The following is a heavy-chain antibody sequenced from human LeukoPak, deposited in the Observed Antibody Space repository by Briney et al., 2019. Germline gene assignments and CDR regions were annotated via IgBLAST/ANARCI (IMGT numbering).Heavy chain of an antibody. V-gene: IGHV3-53*01. CDR1: GFTVSNNY. CDR2: IYSGGNT. D-gene: IGHD3-22*01. CDR3: AVYSSLDY. Sequence: GGSLRLSCAASGFTVSNNYMSWVRQAPGKGLEWVSLIYSGGNTYYADSVRGRFSISRDNSKNTLYLQMNSLRAEDATIYYCAVYSSLDYWSQGTLVTVSS. J-gene: IGHJ4*02.